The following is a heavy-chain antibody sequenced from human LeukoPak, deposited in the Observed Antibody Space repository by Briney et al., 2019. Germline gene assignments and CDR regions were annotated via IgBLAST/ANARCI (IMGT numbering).Heavy chain of an antibody. CDR1: GFIVSSNY. CDR2: ISGSGGST. V-gene: IGHV3-23*01. Sequence: PGGSLRLSCAASGFIVSSNYMSWVRQAPGKGLEWVSAISGSGGSTYYADSVKGRFTISRDNSKNTLYLQMNSLRAEDTAVYYCAKYGREFDYWGQGTLVTVSS. J-gene: IGHJ4*02. D-gene: IGHD2-8*01. CDR3: AKYGREFDY.